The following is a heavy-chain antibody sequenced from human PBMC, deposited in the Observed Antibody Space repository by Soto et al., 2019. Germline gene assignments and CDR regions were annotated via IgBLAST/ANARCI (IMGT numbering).Heavy chain of an antibody. D-gene: IGHD3-22*01. CDR3: ATVGVYYDSSGFFDY. Sequence: GASVKVSCKVSGYTLTELSMHWVRQAPGKGLEWMGVFDPEDGETIYAQKFQGRVTMTEDTSTDTAYMALSSLRSEDTAVYYSATVGVYYDSSGFFDYWGQGTLVTVS. J-gene: IGHJ4*02. CDR1: GYTLTELS. V-gene: IGHV1-24*01. CDR2: FDPEDGET.